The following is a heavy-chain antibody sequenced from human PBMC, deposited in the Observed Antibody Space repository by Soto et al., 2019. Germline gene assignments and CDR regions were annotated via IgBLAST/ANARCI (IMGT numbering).Heavy chain of an antibody. D-gene: IGHD6-13*01. CDR1: GFTFSNAW. CDR2: IKSKTDGGTT. J-gene: IGHJ6*03. V-gene: IGHV3-15*01. Sequence: VQLVESGGGLVKPGGSLRLSCAASGFTFSNAWMSWVRQAPGKGLEWVGRIKSKTDGGTTDYAAPVQGRCTISRDDSKNTLYLQMNSLKTEDTAVYYCTTGGIAGGYYMDVWDKETTVTVSS. CDR3: TTGGIAGGYYMDV.